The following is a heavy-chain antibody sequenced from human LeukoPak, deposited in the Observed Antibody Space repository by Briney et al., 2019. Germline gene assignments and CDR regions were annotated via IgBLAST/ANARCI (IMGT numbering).Heavy chain of an antibody. V-gene: IGHV1-2*02. J-gene: IGHJ4*02. Sequence: ASVRVSCKASGYTFTGYYMHWVRQAPGQGLEWMGWINPNSGGTNSAQKVPGSVTMTSDTSISAAALELSRLTSDDTAVYYCAAGVACSLVIWKTLDYRAQGTLVSVSS. CDR2: INPNSGGT. D-gene: IGHD2-21*01. CDR3: AAGVACSLVIWKTLDY. CDR1: GYTFTGYY.